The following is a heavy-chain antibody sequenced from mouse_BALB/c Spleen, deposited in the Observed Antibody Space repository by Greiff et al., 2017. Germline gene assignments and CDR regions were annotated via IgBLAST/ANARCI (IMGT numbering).Heavy chain of an antibody. Sequence: QVQLKESGPGLVAPSQSLSITCTVSGFSLTDYGVSWIRQPPGKGLEWLGVIWGGGSTYYNSALKSRLSISKDNSKSQVFLKMNSLQTDDTAMYYCATVYYGNYEGFAYWGQGTLVTVSA. J-gene: IGHJ3*01. V-gene: IGHV2-6-5*01. D-gene: IGHD2-1*01. CDR2: IWGGGST. CDR3: ATVYYGNYEGFAY. CDR1: GFSLTDYG.